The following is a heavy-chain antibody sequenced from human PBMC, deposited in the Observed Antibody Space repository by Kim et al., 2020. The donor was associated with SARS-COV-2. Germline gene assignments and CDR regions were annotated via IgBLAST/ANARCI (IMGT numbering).Heavy chain of an antibody. Sequence: SGSTTNHPTLKSRVTISVSTSKNQFPLKLSSVTAADAAVYYCATLRGDYWGQGTLVTVSS. CDR3: ATLRGDY. J-gene: IGHJ4*02. CDR2: SGST. D-gene: IGHD3-10*01. V-gene: IGHV4-59*01.